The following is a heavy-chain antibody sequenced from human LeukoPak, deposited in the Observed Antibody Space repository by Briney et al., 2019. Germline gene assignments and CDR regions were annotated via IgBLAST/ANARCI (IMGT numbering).Heavy chain of an antibody. CDR3: AKPLRDNWFDP. Sequence: GGSLRLSCAASGFTFSDYYMSWIRQAPGKGLEWVSAISGSGGSTYYADSVKGRFTISRDNSKNTLYLQMNSLRAEDTAVYYCAKPLRDNWFDPWGQGTLVTVSS. CDR2: ISGSGGST. CDR1: GFTFSDYY. J-gene: IGHJ5*02. V-gene: IGHV3-23*01.